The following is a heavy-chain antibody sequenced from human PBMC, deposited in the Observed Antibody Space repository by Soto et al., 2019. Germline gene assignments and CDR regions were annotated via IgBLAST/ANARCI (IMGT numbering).Heavy chain of an antibody. Sequence: GGSLRLSCAASGFSFSKYGMHWFRQAPGKGLEWVAFIWYDGSKKDYAESVKGRFTISRDNSQNTLSLQMNSLRVEDTAIFYCVRDAHGDYARLDNWGHGTLVTAPQ. CDR1: GFSFSKYG. CDR3: VRDAHGDYARLDN. J-gene: IGHJ4*01. D-gene: IGHD4-17*01. CDR2: IWYDGSKK. V-gene: IGHV3-33*01.